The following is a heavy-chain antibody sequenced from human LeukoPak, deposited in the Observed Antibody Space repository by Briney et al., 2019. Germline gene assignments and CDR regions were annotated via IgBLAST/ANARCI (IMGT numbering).Heavy chain of an antibody. Sequence: KSSETLSLTCAVSGASISSGGYSWSWIRQPPGKGLEWIGYVFHSGSTYYNPSLKSRVTILVDRSKNQFSLKLSSVTAADTAVYYCATGTGYCSGGSCYDYWGQGTLVTVSS. CDR2: VFHSGST. CDR3: ATGTGYCSGGSCYDY. J-gene: IGHJ4*02. CDR1: GASISSGGYS. D-gene: IGHD2-15*01. V-gene: IGHV4-30-2*01.